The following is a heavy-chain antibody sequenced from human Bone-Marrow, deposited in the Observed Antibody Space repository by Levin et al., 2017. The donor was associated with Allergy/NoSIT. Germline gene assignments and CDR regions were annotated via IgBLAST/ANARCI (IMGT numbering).Heavy chain of an antibody. Sequence: GGSLRLSCKASGSIFTNYWIAWVRQMPGKGLELLGIIAPLDSDTRYSPAFQGQVTISADRSITTAYLEWSSLKASDTAIYFCARLERVHGSFDPWGPGTLVTVS. V-gene: IGHV5-51*01. CDR2: IAPLDSDT. CDR1: GSIFTNYW. J-gene: IGHJ5*02. D-gene: IGHD5-24*01. CDR3: ARLERVHGSFDP.